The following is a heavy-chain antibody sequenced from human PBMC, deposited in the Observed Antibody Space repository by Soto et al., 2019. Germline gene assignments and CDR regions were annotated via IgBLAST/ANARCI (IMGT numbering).Heavy chain of an antibody. CDR2: VYRTGST. D-gene: IGHD6-13*01. J-gene: IGHJ4*02. CDR1: GGSISTSNW. Sequence: SETLSLTCAVSGGSISTSNWWSWVRQPPGKGLEWIGEVYRTGSTNYNPSLESRLTISVDKSKNQFSPKLTSVTAADTAVYYCARARATIAAAAIFDCWGQGTLVTVPQ. V-gene: IGHV4-4*02. CDR3: ARARATIAAAAIFDC.